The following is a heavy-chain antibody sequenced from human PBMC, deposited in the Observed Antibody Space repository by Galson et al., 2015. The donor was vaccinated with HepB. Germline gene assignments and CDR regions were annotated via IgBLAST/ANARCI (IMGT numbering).Heavy chain of an antibody. D-gene: IGHD1-26*01. CDR3: ATTSGGDFDY. CDR2: IKSRTDGGTT. Sequence: MTWVRQAPGKGLEWVGRIKSRTDGGTTDYAAPVKGRFTISRDDSKKALFLQVKSLKTEDTAMYYCATTSGGDFDYWGQGTLVTVSS. V-gene: IGHV3-15*01. J-gene: IGHJ4*02.